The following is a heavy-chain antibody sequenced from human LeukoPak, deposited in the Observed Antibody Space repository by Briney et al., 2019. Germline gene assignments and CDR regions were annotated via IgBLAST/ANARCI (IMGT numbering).Heavy chain of an antibody. CDR3: ATGNDYSNYFDY. CDR2: IYHSGST. V-gene: IGHV4-30-2*01. D-gene: IGHD4-11*01. Sequence: SQTLSLACTVSGGSISSGGYYWSWIRQPPGKGLEWIGYIYHSGSTYYNPSLKSRVTISVDRSKNQFSLKLSSVTAADTAVYYCATGNDYSNYFDYWGQGTLVTVSS. CDR1: GGSISSGGYY. J-gene: IGHJ4*02.